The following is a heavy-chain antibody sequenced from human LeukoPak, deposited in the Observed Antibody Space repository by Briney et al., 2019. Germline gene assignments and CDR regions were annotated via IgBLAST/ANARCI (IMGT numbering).Heavy chain of an antibody. V-gene: IGHV4-30-4*01. D-gene: IGHD6-6*01. J-gene: IGHJ1*01. CDR1: GGSISSGDYY. Sequence: PSETLSLTCTVSGGSISSGDYYWSWIRQPPGKGLEWIGYIYYSGSTYYNPSLKSRVTISEDTSKNQFSLKLSSVTAADTAVYYCAREGRSRQLVSTRLFQHWGQGTLVTVSS. CDR2: IYYSGST. CDR3: AREGRSRQLVSTRLFQH.